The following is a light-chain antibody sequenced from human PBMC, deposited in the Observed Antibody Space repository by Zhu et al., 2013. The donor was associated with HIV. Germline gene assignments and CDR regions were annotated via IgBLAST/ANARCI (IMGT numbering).Light chain of an antibody. CDR2: NNN. V-gene: IGLV1-44*01. Sequence: QSVLTQPPSASGTPGQRVTISCSGSSSNIGSNTVNWYQQLPGTAPKLLIYNNNQRPSGVPDRFSGSKSGTSASLAISGLQSEDEADYYCAAWDGSLNVGVFGGGTKLTVL. CDR3: AAWDGSLNVGV. CDR1: SSNIGSNT. J-gene: IGLJ3*02.